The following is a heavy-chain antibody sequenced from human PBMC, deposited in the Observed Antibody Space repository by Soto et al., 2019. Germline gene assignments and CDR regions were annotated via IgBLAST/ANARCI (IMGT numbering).Heavy chain of an antibody. Sequence: PSETLSLTCTVSGGSVSSGSYYWSWIRQPPGKGLEWIGYIYYSGSTNYNPSLKSRVTISVDTSKNQFSLKLSSVTAADTAVYYCARGDLASSIVVVTPRLDAFDIWGQGTMVTVSS. D-gene: IGHD2-21*02. CDR2: IYYSGST. J-gene: IGHJ3*02. V-gene: IGHV4-61*01. CDR3: ARGDLASSIVVVTPRLDAFDI. CDR1: GGSVSSGSYY.